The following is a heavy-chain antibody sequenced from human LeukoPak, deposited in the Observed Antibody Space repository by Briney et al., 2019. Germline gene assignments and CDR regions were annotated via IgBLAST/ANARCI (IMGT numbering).Heavy chain of an antibody. CDR3: ARDPRYYYGSGSNY. Sequence: GGSLRLSCAASGFTFSSYSMNWVRQAPGKGLEWVSSISSSSSYIYYADSVKGRFTISRDNSKNTLYLQMNSLRAEDTAVYYCARDPRYYYGSGSNYWGQGTLVTVSS. J-gene: IGHJ4*02. D-gene: IGHD3-10*01. V-gene: IGHV3-21*04. CDR2: ISSSSSYI. CDR1: GFTFSSYS.